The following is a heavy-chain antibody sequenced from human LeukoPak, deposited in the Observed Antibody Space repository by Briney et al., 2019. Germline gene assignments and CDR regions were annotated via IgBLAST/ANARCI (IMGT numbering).Heavy chain of an antibody. CDR2: INPNSGGT. Sequence: GASVKVSCKASGYTFVDYYMHWVRQAPGQGLEWMGWINPNSGGTEYAQKFQGWVTMTRDTSISTVYIELNRLTSDDTAVYYCARDWSGYSGFDYWGQGTLVTVSS. CDR1: GYTFVDYY. J-gene: IGHJ4*02. CDR3: ARDWSGYSGFDY. D-gene: IGHD3-3*01. V-gene: IGHV1-2*04.